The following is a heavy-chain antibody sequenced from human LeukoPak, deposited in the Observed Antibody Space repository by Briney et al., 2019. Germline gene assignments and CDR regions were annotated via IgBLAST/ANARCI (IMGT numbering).Heavy chain of an antibody. Sequence: VASVTVSCKASGYTLTGYYMHWVRQAPGQGLEWMGWINPNSGGTNYAQKFQGRVTITRDSAISTAYMELSRLRSDDTAVYYCARGPTVTNNWFDPWGQGTLVTVSS. V-gene: IGHV1-2*02. CDR3: ARGPTVTNNWFDP. J-gene: IGHJ5*02. D-gene: IGHD4-4*01. CDR2: INPNSGGT. CDR1: GYTLTGYY.